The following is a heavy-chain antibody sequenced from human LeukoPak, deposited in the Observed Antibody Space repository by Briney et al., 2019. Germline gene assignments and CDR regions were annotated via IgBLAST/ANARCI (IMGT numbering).Heavy chain of an antibody. J-gene: IGHJ4*02. CDR1: GFTVSSNY. CDR2: IYSGGST. Sequence: PGGSLRLSCAASGFTVSSNYMSWVRQAPGRGLEWVSVIYSGGSTYYADSVKGRFTISRDNSKNTLYLQMNSLRAEDTAVYYCARRGDILTGYYDFDYWGQGTLVTVSS. D-gene: IGHD3-9*01. CDR3: ARRGDILTGYYDFDY. V-gene: IGHV3-66*01.